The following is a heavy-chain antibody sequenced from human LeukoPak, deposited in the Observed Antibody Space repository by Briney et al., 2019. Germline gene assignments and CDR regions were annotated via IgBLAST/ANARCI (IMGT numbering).Heavy chain of an antibody. V-gene: IGHV3-7*01. CDR3: AREVAVGIGAYND. Sequence: GRSLRLSCVVSRFTSTSYYMSWVRPAPGKGLEWVAHIDTDVKDTYYSDSVKGRFTISRDNAKNSLYLQVTSLRAKDTAVYYYAREVAVGIGAYNDWGQGTLVTVSS. J-gene: IGHJ4*02. D-gene: IGHD3-10*01. CDR2: IDTDVKDT. CDR1: RFTSTSYY.